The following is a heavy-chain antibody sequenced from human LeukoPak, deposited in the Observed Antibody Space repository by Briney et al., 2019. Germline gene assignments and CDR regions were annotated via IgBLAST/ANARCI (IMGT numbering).Heavy chain of an antibody. Sequence: SETLSLTCTVSGGPISSSSYYWGWIRQPPGKGLEWIGSIYYSGSTYYNPSLKSQVTISVDTSKNQFSLKLSSVTAADTAVYYCARLSTNTLMILEVPEGFYYMDAWGKGTTVTVSS. CDR3: ARLSTNTLMILEVPEGFYYMDA. CDR1: GGPISSSSYY. V-gene: IGHV4-39*01. CDR2: IYYSGST. D-gene: IGHD3-22*01. J-gene: IGHJ6*03.